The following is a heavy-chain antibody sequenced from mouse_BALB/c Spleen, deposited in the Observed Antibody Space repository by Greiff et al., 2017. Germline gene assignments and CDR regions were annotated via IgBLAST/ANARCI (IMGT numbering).Heavy chain of an antibody. D-gene: IGHD3-2*01. CDR3: ARHLLDSSAMDY. J-gene: IGHJ4*01. V-gene: IGHV5-6-2*01. CDR1: GFTFSSYY. Sequence: EVKLVESGGGLVKLGGSLKLSCAASGFTFSSYYMSWVRQTPEKRLELVAAINSNGGSTYYPDTVKGRFTISRDNAKNTLYLQMSSLKSEDTALYYCARHLLDSSAMDYWGQGTSVTVSS. CDR2: INSNGGST.